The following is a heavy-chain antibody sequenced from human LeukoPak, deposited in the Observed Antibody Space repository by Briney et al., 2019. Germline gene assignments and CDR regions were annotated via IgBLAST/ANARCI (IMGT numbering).Heavy chain of an antibody. CDR3: ARGRSAFAPLNDY. V-gene: IGHV4-34*01. D-gene: IGHD3-16*01. J-gene: IGHJ4*02. Sequence: SETLSLTCAVYGGSFSGYYWSWIRQPPGKGLEWIREINHSGSTNYNPSLKSRVTISVDTSKNQFSLKLSSVTAADTAVYYCARGRSAFAPLNDYWGQGTLVTVSS. CDR2: INHSGST. CDR1: GGSFSGYY.